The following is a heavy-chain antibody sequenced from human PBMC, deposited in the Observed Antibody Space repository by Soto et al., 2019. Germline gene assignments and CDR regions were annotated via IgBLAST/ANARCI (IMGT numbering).Heavy chain of an antibody. V-gene: IGHV1-18*01. CDR3: GRDHRGGNSGGRFDP. J-gene: IGHJ5*02. CDR1: GYTFSSYG. CDR2: ISSYNGNT. Sequence: QVQLVQSGTEVKKPGASVKVSCKASGYTFSSYGITWVRQAPGQGLEWMGWISSYNGNTKYAQKFQGRVTMTTDTSTSTAYMELRSLRSDDTAVHYCGRDHRGGNSGGRFDPWGQGTLVTVSS. D-gene: IGHD2-21*02.